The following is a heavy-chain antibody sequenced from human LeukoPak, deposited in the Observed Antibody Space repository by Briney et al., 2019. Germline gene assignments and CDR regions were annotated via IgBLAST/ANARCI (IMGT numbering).Heavy chain of an antibody. CDR3: ARGSPEFWSDFSTFRFDC. J-gene: IGHJ4*02. D-gene: IGHD3-3*01. Sequence: SETLSLPCTLSGGSINLYYWSCTRHSPGRALVCIRHIYYSGSTNYSPSLKSRVIISVDTSKNQFSLKLSSVTAADTAVYYCARGSPEFWSDFSTFRFDCWGQGTLVTVSS. V-gene: IGHV4-59*01. CDR2: IYYSGST. CDR1: GGSINLYY.